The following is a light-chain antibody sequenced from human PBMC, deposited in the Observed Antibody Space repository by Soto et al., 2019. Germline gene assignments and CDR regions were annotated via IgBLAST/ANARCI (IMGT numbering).Light chain of an antibody. CDR3: LLYYSGLRV. V-gene: IGLV7-46*01. CDR2: DTS. Sequence: QAVVTQEPSLTVSPGGTVTLTCGSSTGAVTSGHYPYWFQQKPGQAPRTLIYDTSNRHSWTPARFSGSLLGGKAALTLSGAQPEDEADYFCLLYYSGLRVFGGGTKLTVL. CDR1: TGAVTSGHY. J-gene: IGLJ2*01.